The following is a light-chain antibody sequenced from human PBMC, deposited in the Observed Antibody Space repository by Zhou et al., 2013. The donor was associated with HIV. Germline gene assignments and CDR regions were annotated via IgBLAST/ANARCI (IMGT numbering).Light chain of an antibody. CDR2: GAS. J-gene: IGKJ1*01. CDR1: QSVRSSY. Sequence: EIVLTQSPGTLSLSPGEKATLSCRASQSVRSSYLAWYQQKPGQAPRLLIYGASDRATGIPDRFSGSGSGTDFTLTISRLEPEDFAVYYCQQYASSRTFGQGPRWKSN. CDR3: QQYASSRT. V-gene: IGKV3-20*01.